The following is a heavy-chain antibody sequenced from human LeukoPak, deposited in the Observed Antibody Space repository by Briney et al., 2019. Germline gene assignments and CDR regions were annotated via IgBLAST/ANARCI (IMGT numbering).Heavy chain of an antibody. J-gene: IGHJ3*02. Sequence: PGGSLRLSCAASGFTFDDYAMHWVRQAPGKGLEWVSGISCNSGSIGYADSVKGRFTISRDNAKNSLYLQMNSLRAEDMALYYCAKDMYGSATSDAFEIWGEGKMFTVSS. CDR2: ISCNSGSI. CDR3: AKDMYGSATSDAFEI. D-gene: IGHD3-10*01. CDR1: GFTFDDYA. V-gene: IGHV3-9*03.